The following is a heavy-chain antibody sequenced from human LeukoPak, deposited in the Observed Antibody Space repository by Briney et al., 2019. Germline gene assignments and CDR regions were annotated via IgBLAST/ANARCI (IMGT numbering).Heavy chain of an antibody. D-gene: IGHD5-18*01. J-gene: IGHJ4*02. CDR2: VNTDGRST. Sequence: GGSLRLSCAASGFTFSSYWMHWVRQAPGKGLVWVSRVNTDGRSTSYADSVKGRFTISRDNAKNTLYLQMDSLRAEDTAVYYCAKDAGEYSYAMFFDYWGQGTLVTVSS. V-gene: IGHV3-74*01. CDR1: GFTFSSYW. CDR3: AKDAGEYSYAMFFDY.